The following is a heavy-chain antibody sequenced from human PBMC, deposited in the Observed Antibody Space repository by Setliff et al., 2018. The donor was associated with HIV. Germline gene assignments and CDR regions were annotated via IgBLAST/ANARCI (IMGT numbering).Heavy chain of an antibody. CDR1: GDSTSNEY. J-gene: IGHJ3*02. CDR3: ARVYYFDSSGYYQRGDVFDI. CDR2: IYDSGSP. Sequence: ETLSLTCTVSGDSTSNEYWSWIRQPPGKGLEWMGYIYDSGSPKYNPSLKSRVTISIDTSKSQISLKLTSVTAADTAMYHCARVYYFDSSGYYQRGDVFDIWGQGTMVTVSS. D-gene: IGHD3-22*01. V-gene: IGHV4-59*01.